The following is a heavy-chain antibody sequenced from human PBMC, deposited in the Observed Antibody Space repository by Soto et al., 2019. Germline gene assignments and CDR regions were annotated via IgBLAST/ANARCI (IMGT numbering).Heavy chain of an antibody. J-gene: IGHJ5*02. Sequence: GGSLRLSCAASGFTFSSYTRHWVRQTPGRGLEWVAVISYDGSNKYYADSVKGRFTISRDNSKNTLYLQMNSLRAEDTAVYYCALTPYYDILTGYLSPPNWFDPWGQGTLVNVSS. D-gene: IGHD3-9*01. CDR1: GFTFSSYT. V-gene: IGHV3-30*04. CDR3: ALTPYYDILTGYLSPPNWFDP. CDR2: ISYDGSNK.